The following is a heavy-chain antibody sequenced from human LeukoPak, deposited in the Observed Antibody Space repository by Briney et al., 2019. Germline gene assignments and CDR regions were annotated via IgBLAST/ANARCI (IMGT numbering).Heavy chain of an antibody. D-gene: IGHD4-17*01. CDR3: ARGRDYGDYDY. Sequence: VASVKVSCKASGYTFTSYYMHWVRQATGQGLEWMGWMNPNSGNTGYAQKFQGRVTMTRNTSISTAYMELSSLRSEDTAVYYCARGRDYGDYDYWGQGTLVTVSS. CDR1: GYTFTSYY. J-gene: IGHJ4*02. CDR2: MNPNSGNT. V-gene: IGHV1-8*02.